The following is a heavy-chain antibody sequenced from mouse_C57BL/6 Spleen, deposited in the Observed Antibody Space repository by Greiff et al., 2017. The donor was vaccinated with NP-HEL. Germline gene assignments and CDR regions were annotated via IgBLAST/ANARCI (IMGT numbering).Heavy chain of an antibody. D-gene: IGHD1-1*01. J-gene: IGHJ2*01. CDR2: IYPGDGDT. CDR3: GIYYYGSSPYLDY. CDR1: GYAFSSYW. Sequence: VQLQQSGAELVKPGASVKISCKASGYAFSSYWMNWVKQRPGKGLEWIGQIYPGDGDTNYNGKFKGKATLTADKSSSTAYMQLSSLTSEDSAVYFCGIYYYGSSPYLDYGGQGTTLTVSS. V-gene: IGHV1-80*01.